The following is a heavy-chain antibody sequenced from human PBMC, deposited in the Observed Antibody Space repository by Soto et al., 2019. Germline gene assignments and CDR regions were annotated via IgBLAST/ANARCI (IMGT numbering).Heavy chain of an antibody. CDR3: ARVGRSTKPLGAFDI. CDR2: ISYSGTT. V-gene: IGHV4-31*03. Sequence: SETLSLTCTVSGNSIATGAYYWSWIRQHPGKGLEWIGYISYSGTTYYTPSLKSRFTISVDTSKNQFSLILPDVTAADTADSYCARVGRSTKPLGAFDIWGPGTKVIVSS. J-gene: IGHJ3*02. D-gene: IGHD2-15*01. CDR1: GNSIATGAYY.